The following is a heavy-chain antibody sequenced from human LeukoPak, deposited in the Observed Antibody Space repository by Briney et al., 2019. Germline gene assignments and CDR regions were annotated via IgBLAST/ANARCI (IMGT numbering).Heavy chain of an antibody. CDR2: IYYSGST. J-gene: IGHJ4*02. Sequence: SETLSLTCTVSGGSITNSNYYWGWIRQPPGKGLEWIGSIYYSGSTYYNLSLKSRATISVDTSKNQFSLKLSSVTAADTAVYYCARHGGAYCGGDCYSRGVRDWGQGTLVTVSS. D-gene: IGHD2-21*02. V-gene: IGHV4-39*01. CDR3: ARHGGAYCGGDCYSRGVRD. CDR1: GGSITNSNYY.